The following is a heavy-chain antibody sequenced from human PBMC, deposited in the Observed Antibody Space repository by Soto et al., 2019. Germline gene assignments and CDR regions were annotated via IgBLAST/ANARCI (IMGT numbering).Heavy chain of an antibody. Sequence: GGSLRLSCAASGFTFSNAWMNWVRQAPGKGLEWVGRIKSKTDGGTTDYAAPVKGRFTISRDDSKNTLYLQMNSLKTEDTAVYYCTTDPTSIAARRYYYYGMDVWGQGTTVTVSS. CDR3: TTDPTSIAARRYYYYGMDV. CDR2: IKSKTDGGTT. CDR1: GFTFSNAW. J-gene: IGHJ6*02. D-gene: IGHD6-6*01. V-gene: IGHV3-15*07.